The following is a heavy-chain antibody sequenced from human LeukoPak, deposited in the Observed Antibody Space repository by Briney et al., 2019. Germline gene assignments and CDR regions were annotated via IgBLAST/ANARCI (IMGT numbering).Heavy chain of an antibody. CDR1: GYTFTGYY. J-gene: IGHJ4*02. Sequence: GASVQVSCKASGYTFTGYYMHWVRQAPGQGLEWMGWINPNSGGTNYAQKFQGRVTMTRDTSISTAYMELSRLRSDDTAVYYCAREPDIVVVPAAIWGQGTLVTVSS. CDR3: AREPDIVVVPAAI. CDR2: INPNSGGT. D-gene: IGHD2-2*02. V-gene: IGHV1-2*02.